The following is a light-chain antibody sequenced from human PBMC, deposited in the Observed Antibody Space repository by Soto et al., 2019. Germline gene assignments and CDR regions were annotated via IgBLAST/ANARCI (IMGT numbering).Light chain of an antibody. CDR3: QQRSNWPIT. J-gene: IGKJ5*01. V-gene: IGKV3-11*01. Sequence: PGERATLSCRASQSVTKSLAWYQQKPGQAPRLLIYGASSRATGIPDRFSGSGSGTDFTLTISDVQPEDFAVYYCQQRSNWPITFGQGTRLET. CDR2: GAS. CDR1: QSVTKS.